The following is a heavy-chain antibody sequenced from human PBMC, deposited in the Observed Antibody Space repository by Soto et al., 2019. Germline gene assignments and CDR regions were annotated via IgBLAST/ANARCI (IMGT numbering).Heavy chain of an antibody. D-gene: IGHD2-2*01. CDR3: ARIESAVPADMRSYGMEV. CDR2: IDPSDSYT. J-gene: IGHJ6*02. V-gene: IGHV5-10-1*01. Sequence: PGESVKISCKGSGYSFTSYWISWVRQIPGKGMEWMGRIDPSDSYTNYRPSFQGHVTISADKSISTAYLQWSSLKASDTAMYYCARIESAVPADMRSYGMEVWGQGTTVTVSS. CDR1: GYSFTSYW.